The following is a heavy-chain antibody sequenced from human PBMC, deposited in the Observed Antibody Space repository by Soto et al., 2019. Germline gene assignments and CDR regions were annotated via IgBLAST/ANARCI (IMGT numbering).Heavy chain of an antibody. Sequence: TLSLTCTVSGGSISSGDYYWSWIRQPPGKGLEWIGYIYYSGSTYYNPSLKSRVTISVDTSKNQFSLKLSSVTAADTAVYYCARAGGNHYDFWSGPTLYGMDVWGQGTTVTVSS. V-gene: IGHV4-30-4*01. CDR2: IYYSGST. CDR3: ARAGGNHYDFWSGPTLYGMDV. CDR1: GGSISSGDYY. D-gene: IGHD3-3*01. J-gene: IGHJ6*02.